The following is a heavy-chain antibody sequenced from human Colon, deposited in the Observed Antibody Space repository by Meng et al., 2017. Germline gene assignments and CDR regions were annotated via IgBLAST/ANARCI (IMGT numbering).Heavy chain of an antibody. CDR3: VGSYFDS. V-gene: IGHV3-30*01. CDR2: IAYDVSNR. CDR1: GLTFSSYA. Sequence: GRSLRLSCAASGLTFSSYAMHGVRQAPGKGLEWVAFIAYDVSNRYYADSVTGRFTISSDNSKNTLYLQMNILSAEDTAVYYCVGSYFDSWGQGTLVTVSS. J-gene: IGHJ4*02. D-gene: IGHD1-26*01.